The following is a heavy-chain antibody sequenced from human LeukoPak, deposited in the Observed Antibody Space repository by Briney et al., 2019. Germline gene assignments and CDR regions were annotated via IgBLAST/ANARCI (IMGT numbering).Heavy chain of an antibody. CDR1: GFTFSTYG. V-gene: IGHV3-21*01. D-gene: IGHD2-2*01. CDR2: ISSSGSYM. Sequence: GGSLRLSCAASGFTFSTYGMHWVRQAPGKGLEWVSSISSSGSYMFYADSVKGRFTISRDNAKNSLYLQMNSLRAEDTAVYYCAREWGPAAMAHTLNWGQGTLVTVSS. CDR3: AREWGPAAMAHTLN. J-gene: IGHJ4*02.